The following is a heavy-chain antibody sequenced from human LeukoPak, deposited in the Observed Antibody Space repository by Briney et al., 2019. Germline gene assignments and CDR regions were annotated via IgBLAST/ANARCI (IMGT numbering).Heavy chain of an antibody. V-gene: IGHV5-51*01. D-gene: IGHD4-17*01. J-gene: IGHJ3*02. CDR3: ARHHGDFDAFDI. CDR1: GYNFTSYW. CDR2: IYPGDSDT. Sequence: GESLKISCKGSGYNFTSYWIGWVRPLPGKGLEWMGIIYPGDSDTRYSPSFQGQVTISADKSISTAYLQWSSLKASDTAMHYCARHHGDFDAFDIWGQGTMVTVSS.